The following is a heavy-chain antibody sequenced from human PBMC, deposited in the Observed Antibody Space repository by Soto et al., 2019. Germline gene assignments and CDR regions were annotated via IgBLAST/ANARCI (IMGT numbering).Heavy chain of an antibody. D-gene: IGHD3-22*01. CDR3: ARGGYYDSSGYPDAFDI. CDR1: GYTFTTYI. CDR2: INAGNGHT. V-gene: IGHV1-3*01. Sequence: GASVKVSCKASGYTFTTYIIHWVRQAPGQRLEWMGWINAGNGHTKYSRKFQGRVTITRDTSASTAYMELSSLRSEDTAVYYCARGGYYDSSGYPDAFDIWGQGTMVTVSS. J-gene: IGHJ3*02.